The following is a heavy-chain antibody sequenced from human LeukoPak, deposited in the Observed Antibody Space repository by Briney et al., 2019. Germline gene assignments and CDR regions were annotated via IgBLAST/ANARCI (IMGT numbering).Heavy chain of an antibody. CDR2: INNSGGST. CDR3: AKVRMITMIAYDAFDI. V-gene: IGHV3-23*01. D-gene: IGHD3-22*01. Sequence: PGGSLRLSCAASGFTFSSYAMNWVRQAPGKGLAWVSGINNSGGSTYYADSVKGRFTISRDNSKNTLYLQMNSLRAEDTAVYYCAKVRMITMIAYDAFDIWGQGTMVTVSS. J-gene: IGHJ3*02. CDR1: GFTFSSYA.